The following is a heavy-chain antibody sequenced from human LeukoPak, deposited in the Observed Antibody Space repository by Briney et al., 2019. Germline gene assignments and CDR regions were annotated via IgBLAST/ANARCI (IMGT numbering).Heavy chain of an antibody. V-gene: IGHV1-18*01. J-gene: IGHJ4*02. CDR3: ARDLTIAAAGTYGY. D-gene: IGHD6-13*01. Sequence: GASANVSCKTSGYTFTSYGFSWVRQAPGQGLEWMGWISTYNGNTNYAQNFQGRVTMTTDTSTSTAHMDLRSLRSDDTAVYYCARDLTIAAAGTYGYWGQGTLVTVSS. CDR2: ISTYNGNT. CDR1: GYTFTSYG.